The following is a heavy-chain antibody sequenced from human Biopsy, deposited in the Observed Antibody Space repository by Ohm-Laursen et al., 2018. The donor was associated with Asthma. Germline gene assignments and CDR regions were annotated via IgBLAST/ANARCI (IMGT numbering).Heavy chain of an antibody. CDR3: ARWGSFGFDY. CDR1: GGSISSGGYY. Sequence: TLSLTCTVSGGSISSGGYYWSWIRQHPGKGLEWIGYIYYSGSTYCNPSLKSRVTISVDTSKNQFSLNLSSVTAADTAVYYCARWGSFGFDYWGQGTLVTVSS. J-gene: IGHJ4*02. CDR2: IYYSGST. D-gene: IGHD7-27*01. V-gene: IGHV4-31*02.